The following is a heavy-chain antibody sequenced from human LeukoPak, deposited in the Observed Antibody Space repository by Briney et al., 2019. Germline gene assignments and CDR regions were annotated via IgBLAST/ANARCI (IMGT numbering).Heavy chain of an antibody. CDR3: ARDDYDILTGYAY. CDR1: GFTFSSYS. Sequence: PGGSLRLSCAACGFTFSSYSMNWVRQAPGRGLEWVSSISSSSSYIYYADSVKGRFTISRDNAKHSLYLQMNSLRAEDTAVYYCARDDYDILTGYAYWGQGTLVTVSS. J-gene: IGHJ4*02. CDR2: ISSSSSYI. V-gene: IGHV3-21*01. D-gene: IGHD3-9*01.